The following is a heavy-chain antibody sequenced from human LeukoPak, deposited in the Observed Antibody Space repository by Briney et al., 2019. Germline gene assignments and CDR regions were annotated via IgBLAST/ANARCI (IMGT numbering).Heavy chain of an antibody. J-gene: IGHJ4*02. CDR2: ISGSGGST. Sequence: GGSLRLSCAASGFTFSSYAMSWVRQAPGKGLEWVSAISGSGGSTYYADSVKGRFTIPRDNSKNTLYLQMNSLRAEDTAVYYCAKARLIVATIEGNYFDYWGQGTLVTVSS. CDR3: AKARLIVATIEGNYFDY. V-gene: IGHV3-23*01. CDR1: GFTFSSYA. D-gene: IGHD5-12*01.